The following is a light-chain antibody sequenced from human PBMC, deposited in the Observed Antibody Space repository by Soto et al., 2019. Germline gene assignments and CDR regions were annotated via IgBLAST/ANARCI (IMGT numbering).Light chain of an antibody. J-gene: IGKJ4*01. CDR3: QQYNSYFALT. CDR1: QSVSSN. CDR2: GAS. V-gene: IGKV3D-15*01. Sequence: EIVMTQSPATLSVSPGERATLSCRASQSVSSNLAWYQQKPGQAPRLLIYGASIRATGIPARFSGSGSGTDFTLTISSLEPEDFATYYCQQYNSYFALTFGGGTKVDIK.